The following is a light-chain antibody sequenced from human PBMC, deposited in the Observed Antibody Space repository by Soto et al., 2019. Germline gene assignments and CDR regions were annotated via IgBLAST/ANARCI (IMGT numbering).Light chain of an antibody. CDR1: QSVSGSY. V-gene: IGKV3-20*01. CDR2: DAS. J-gene: IGKJ1*01. Sequence: EIVMTQSPGTLSLSPGEVATLSCRASQSVSGSYLAWYQQKPGQAPRLVIYDASSRATGIPDRFSGSGSGTDFTLTISRLEAEDFAVYFCYQYDSSPWTFGKGTKVDIK. CDR3: YQYDSSPWT.